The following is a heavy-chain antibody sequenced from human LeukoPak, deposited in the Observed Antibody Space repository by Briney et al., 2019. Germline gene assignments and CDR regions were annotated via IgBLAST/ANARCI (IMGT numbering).Heavy chain of an antibody. CDR3: TTWGNMGNLDYFDY. J-gene: IGHJ4*02. CDR2: IYYSGST. V-gene: IGHV4-59*01. D-gene: IGHD3-16*01. Sequence: PSETLSPTCTVSGGSISSYYWSWIRQPPGNGLEWIGYIYYSGSTNYNPSLKSRVTISVDTSKNQFSLKLSSVTAADTAVYYCTTWGNMGNLDYFDYWGQGTLVTVSS. CDR1: GGSISSYY.